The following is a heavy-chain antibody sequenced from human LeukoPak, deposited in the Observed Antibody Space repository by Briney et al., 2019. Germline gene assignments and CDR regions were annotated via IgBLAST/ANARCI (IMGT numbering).Heavy chain of an antibody. Sequence: SGPTLVKPTQTLTLTCTFSGFSLSTSREAVGWIRQPPGKALEWLALIYWDDDKRYSPSLKSRLTITKDTSKNQVVLTMTNMDPVDTATYYCAHAGYSYGSPYYYYYYLDVWGKGTTVTVSS. CDR2: IYWDDDK. CDR3: AHAGYSYGSPYYYYYYLDV. J-gene: IGHJ6*03. CDR1: GFSLSTSREA. V-gene: IGHV2-5*02. D-gene: IGHD5-18*01.